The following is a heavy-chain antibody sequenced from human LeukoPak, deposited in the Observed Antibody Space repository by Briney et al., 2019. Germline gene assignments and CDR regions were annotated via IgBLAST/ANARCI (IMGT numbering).Heavy chain of an antibody. J-gene: IGHJ3*02. Sequence: ASVKVSCKASGYTFTGYYMHWVRQAPGQGLEWMGWIDPNSGGTNYAQKFQGRVTMTRDTSISTAYMELSRLRSDDTAVYYCARDYSTYCRSTTCQTAHDIWGQGTMVTVSS. D-gene: IGHD2-2*01. CDR3: ARDYSTYCRSTTCQTAHDI. CDR2: IDPNSGGT. V-gene: IGHV1-2*02. CDR1: GYTFTGYY.